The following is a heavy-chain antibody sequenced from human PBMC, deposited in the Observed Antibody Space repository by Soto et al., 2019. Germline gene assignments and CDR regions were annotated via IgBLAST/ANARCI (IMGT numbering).Heavy chain of an antibody. D-gene: IGHD6-25*01. V-gene: IGHV3-66*01. CDR2: LHSGGST. CDR3: ARWDSSDHDAFSI. CDR1: GFTVSTSY. Sequence: GESLKISCAASGFTVSTSYLSWVRQAPGKGLEWVSVLHSGGSTYYADSVKGRFTISRDNSKNTLYLQMNSLRAEDTAVYFFARWDSSDHDAFSIWGQGTMVPVS. J-gene: IGHJ3*02.